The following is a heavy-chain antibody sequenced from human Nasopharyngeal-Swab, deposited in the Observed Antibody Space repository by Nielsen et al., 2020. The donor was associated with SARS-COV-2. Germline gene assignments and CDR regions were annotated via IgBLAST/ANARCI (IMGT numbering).Heavy chain of an antibody. J-gene: IGHJ4*02. D-gene: IGHD2-21*01. CDR3: AREMGEFDY. CDR2: IKQDGSEK. V-gene: IGHV3-7*01. Sequence: WIRQPPGKGLEWVANIKQDGSEKYYVDSAKGRFTISRDNAKNSLYLQMNSLRAEDTAVYYCAREMGEFDYWGQGTLVTVSS.